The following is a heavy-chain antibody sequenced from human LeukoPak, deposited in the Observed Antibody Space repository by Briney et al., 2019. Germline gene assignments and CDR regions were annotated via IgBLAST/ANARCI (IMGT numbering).Heavy chain of an antibody. V-gene: IGHV4-34*01. D-gene: IGHD3-22*01. J-gene: IGHJ4*02. CDR3: ARAGGADSPQDLDY. Sequence: PSETLSLTCAVSVTSLSFYCWSWIRQPPEKGLECVGEINHSGRTTYNTSLKGRVPIPETTSKKHFSLRLISLTASEPAVYYCARAGGADSPQDLDYWGQGILVTVSS. CDR1: VTSLSFYC. CDR2: INHSGRT.